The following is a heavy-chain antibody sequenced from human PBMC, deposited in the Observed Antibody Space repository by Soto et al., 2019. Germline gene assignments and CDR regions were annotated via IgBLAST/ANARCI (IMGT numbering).Heavy chain of an antibody. V-gene: IGHV4-59*08. CDR2: IYYSGST. Sequence: QVQLQESGPGLVKPSETLSLTCTVSGGSISSYYWSWIRQPPGKGLEWLGYIYYSGSTNYTPSLKSRVTIAVDPSESQFSLKLSSVTAADSAMYYCARHVQIWGQGTMVTVSS. D-gene: IGHD1-1*01. CDR3: ARHVQI. CDR1: GGSISSYY. J-gene: IGHJ3*02.